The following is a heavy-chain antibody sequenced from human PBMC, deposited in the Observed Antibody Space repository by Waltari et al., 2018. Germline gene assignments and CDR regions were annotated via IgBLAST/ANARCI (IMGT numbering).Heavy chain of an antibody. V-gene: IGHV4-59*01. CDR2: IYYSGGT. CDR1: GGSISSSY. J-gene: IGHJ3*02. Sequence: QVQLQESGPGLVKPSGTLSLTCAVSGGSISSSYCSWIRQPPGKGLEWIGYIYYSGGTNYTPSLKSRVTISVDTSKNQFSLKLSSVTAADTAVYYCARSSLDAFDIWGQGTMVTVSS. CDR3: ARSSLDAFDI.